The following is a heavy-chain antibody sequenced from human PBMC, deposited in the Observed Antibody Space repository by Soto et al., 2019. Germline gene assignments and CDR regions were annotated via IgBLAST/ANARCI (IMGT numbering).Heavy chain of an antibody. V-gene: IGHV1-69*13. D-gene: IGHD2-2*02. CDR1: GGTFSSYA. J-gene: IGHJ4*02. Sequence: ASVKVSCKASGGTFSSYAISWVRQAPGQGLEWMGGIIPIFGTANYAQKFQGRVTITADESTSTAYMELSSLRSEDTAVYYCAQTNRYCSSTSCYTTLDYWGQGALVTVSS. CDR3: AQTNRYCSSTSCYTTLDY. CDR2: IIPIFGTA.